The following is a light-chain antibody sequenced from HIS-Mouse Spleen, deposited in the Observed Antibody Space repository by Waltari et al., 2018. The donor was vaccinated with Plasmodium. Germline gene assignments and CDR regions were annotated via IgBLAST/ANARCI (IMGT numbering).Light chain of an antibody. J-gene: IGLJ3*02. V-gene: IGLV1-44*01. Sequence: QSVLTPPPPASGTPVQRVTISCSGSSSNLGSNTVHWYQQLPGTAPKLLIYSNNQRPSGVPDRFSGSKSGTSASLAISGLQSEDEADYYCAAWDDSLNGWVFGGGTKLTVL. CDR2: SNN. CDR3: AAWDDSLNGWV. CDR1: SSNLGSNT.